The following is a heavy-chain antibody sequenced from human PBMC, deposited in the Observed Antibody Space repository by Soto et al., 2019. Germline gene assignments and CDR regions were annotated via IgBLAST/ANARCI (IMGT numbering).Heavy chain of an antibody. CDR1: GYTFTSYG. CDR2: ISAHNGNT. V-gene: IGHV1-18*01. D-gene: IGHD2-15*01. CDR3: ARDVGSMAVVAARLFDY. Sequence: QVQLVQSGAEVKKPGASVKVSCKASGYTFTSYGISWVRQAPGQGLEWMGWISAHNGNTKYAQNFQGRVTMTTDTSTSTAYMELRRLRSDDTAVYYCARDVGSMAVVAARLFDYWGQGTLVTVSS. J-gene: IGHJ4*02.